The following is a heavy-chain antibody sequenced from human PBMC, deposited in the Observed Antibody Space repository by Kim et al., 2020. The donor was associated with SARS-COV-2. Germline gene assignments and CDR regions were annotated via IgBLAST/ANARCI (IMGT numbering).Heavy chain of an antibody. CDR1: GDFVSSSHW. J-gene: IGHJ5*02. Sequence: SETLSLTCAVSGDFVSSSHWWTWVRQTPVKGLEWIGEISHSGTTNYNPSLGSRVTISLDTFNNQFSLILNSVTAADMAIYYCARAFSSRREFDPWGQGTQVTVSS. V-gene: IGHV4-4*02. CDR2: ISHSGTT. CDR3: ARAFSSRREFDP.